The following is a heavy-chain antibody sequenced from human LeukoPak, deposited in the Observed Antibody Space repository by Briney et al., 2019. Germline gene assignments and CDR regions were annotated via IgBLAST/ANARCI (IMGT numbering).Heavy chain of an antibody. Sequence: GGSLKISCKGSGYIFTSYWISWVRQMPGKGLEWMGRIDPSDSYTNYSPSFQGHITISADKSISTAYLQWSSLKASDTAMYYCASSGFCSGGSCPEYYFDYWGQGTLVTVSS. V-gene: IGHV5-10-1*01. CDR1: GYIFTSYW. CDR2: IDPSDSYT. J-gene: IGHJ4*02. CDR3: ASSGFCSGGSCPEYYFDY. D-gene: IGHD2-15*01.